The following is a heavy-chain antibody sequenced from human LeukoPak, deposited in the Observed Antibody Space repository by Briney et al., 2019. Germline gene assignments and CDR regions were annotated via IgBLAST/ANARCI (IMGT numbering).Heavy chain of an antibody. V-gene: IGHV3-11*04. J-gene: IGHJ5*02. Sequence: PGGSLRLSCAASGFTFSDYYMSWIRQAPGKGLEWVSYINSSGSTIYYADSVKGRFTISRDNAKNSLYLQMNSLRAEDTAVYYCARDVEGTIFGYNWFDPWGQGTLVTVSS. CDR2: INSSGSTI. D-gene: IGHD3-3*01. CDR1: GFTFSDYY. CDR3: ARDVEGTIFGYNWFDP.